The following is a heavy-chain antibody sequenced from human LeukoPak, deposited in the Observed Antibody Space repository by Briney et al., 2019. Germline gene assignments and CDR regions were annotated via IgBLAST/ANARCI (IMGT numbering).Heavy chain of an antibody. J-gene: IGHJ6*04. V-gene: IGHV3-23*01. CDR1: GFTFSNYA. D-gene: IGHD3-10*02. CDR2: ISGGGGST. Sequence: GGSLRLSCAASGFTFSNYAMSWVRQAPGKGLEWVSTISGGGGSTYYVDSVKGRFTISRDNSRNTLDTEMNSLRPEDTAVYYCAELGITMIGGVWGKGTTVTISS. CDR3: AELGITMIGGV.